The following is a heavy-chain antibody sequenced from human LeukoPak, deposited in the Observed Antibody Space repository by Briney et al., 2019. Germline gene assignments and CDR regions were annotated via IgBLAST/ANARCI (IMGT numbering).Heavy chain of an antibody. CDR2: IYYSGST. Sequence: PSETLSLTCTVSGGSISSSSYYWCWIRQPPGKGLEWIGSIYYSGSTYYNPSLKSRVTISVDTSKNQFSLKLSSVTAADTAVYYCARGSSSNDYYYYMDVWGKGTTVTVSS. CDR1: GGSISSSSYY. J-gene: IGHJ6*03. CDR3: ARGSSSNDYYYYMDV. V-gene: IGHV4-39*01. D-gene: IGHD6-6*01.